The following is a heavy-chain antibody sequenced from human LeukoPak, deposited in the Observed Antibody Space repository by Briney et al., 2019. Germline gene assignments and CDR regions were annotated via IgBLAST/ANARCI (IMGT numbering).Heavy chain of an antibody. J-gene: IGHJ4*02. CDR1: GFSCSSYA. CDR2: ISGSGGST. Sequence: GCPLLFSGAACGFSCSSYAISVGRAAPGKGLGWVSAISGSGGSTYYADSVRGRFTISRDNSKNTLYLQMNSLRAEDTAVYYCAKRFIYFDYWGQGTLVTVSS. V-gene: IGHV3-23*01. D-gene: IGHD3-10*01. CDR3: AKRFIYFDY.